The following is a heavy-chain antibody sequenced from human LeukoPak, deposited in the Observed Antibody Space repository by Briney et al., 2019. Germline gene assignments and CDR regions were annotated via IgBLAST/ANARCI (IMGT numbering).Heavy chain of an antibody. V-gene: IGHV4-34*01. CDR1: GGSFSGYY. CDR3: ARGLVDRIAAAARAPGGGGLMDV. CDR2: INHSGST. Sequence: SETLSLTCAVYGGSFSGYYWSWIRRPPGKGLEWIGEINHSGSTNYNPSLKSRVTISVDTSKNLFSLKLSSVTAADTAVYYCARGLVDRIAAAARAPGGGGLMDVWGKGTTVSVSS. D-gene: IGHD6-13*01. J-gene: IGHJ6*03.